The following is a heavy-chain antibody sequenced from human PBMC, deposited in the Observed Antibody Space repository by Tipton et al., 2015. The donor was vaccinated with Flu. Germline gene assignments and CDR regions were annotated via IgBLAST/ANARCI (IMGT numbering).Heavy chain of an antibody. Sequence: TLSLTCAVSGYFINSGYFWGWVRQPPGKGLEWIGSIYHSGSTHYNPSFNTRVTISRDTSKNQFSLKLTSVTAADTAVYYCARDGGQWNIDYWGQGTLVTVSS. CDR3: ARDGGQWNIDY. J-gene: IGHJ4*02. CDR2: IYHSGST. CDR1: GYFINSGYF. D-gene: IGHD1/OR15-1a*01. V-gene: IGHV4-38-2*02.